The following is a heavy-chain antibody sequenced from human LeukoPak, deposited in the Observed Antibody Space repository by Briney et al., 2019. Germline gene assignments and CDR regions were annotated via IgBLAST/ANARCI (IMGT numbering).Heavy chain of an antibody. V-gene: IGHV3-11*04. CDR3: ARVRGSYSVDY. J-gene: IGHJ4*02. CDR2: ISTSGTTT. D-gene: IGHD3-10*01. Sequence: NPGGSLRLSCAASGFTLSDYYMSWIRQAPGKGLEWISYISTSGTTTYYADSVKGRFTISRDDAKNSLYLQMNSLRADDTALYYCARVRGSYSVDYWGQGTLVTVSS. CDR1: GFTLSDYY.